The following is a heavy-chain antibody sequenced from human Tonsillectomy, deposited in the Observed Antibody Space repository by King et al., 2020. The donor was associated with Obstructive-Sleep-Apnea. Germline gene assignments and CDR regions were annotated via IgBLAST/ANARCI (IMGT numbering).Heavy chain of an antibody. J-gene: IGHJ4*02. CDR2: ISWNSGSI. Sequence: VQLVESGGGLVQPGRSLRLSCAASGFTFDDYAMHWVRQAPGKGLEWVSVISWNSGSIDYADSVKGRFTLSRDNAKNSLYLQMNSLRAEDTALYYCAKGGYSSSWSWGQGTLVTVSS. D-gene: IGHD6-13*01. CDR1: GFTFDDYA. CDR3: AKGGYSSSWS. V-gene: IGHV3-9*01.